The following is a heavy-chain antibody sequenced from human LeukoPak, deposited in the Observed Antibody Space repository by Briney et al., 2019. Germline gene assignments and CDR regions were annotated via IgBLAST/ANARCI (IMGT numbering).Heavy chain of an antibody. Sequence: SETLSLTCAVYGGSFSGYYWSWIRQPPGKGLEWIGEINHSGSANYNPSLKSRVTISGDTSKNQFSLKLSSVTAADTAVYYCARGLRVDYWGQGTLVTVSS. J-gene: IGHJ4*02. CDR3: ARGLRVDY. CDR1: GGSFSGYY. CDR2: INHSGSA. V-gene: IGHV4-34*01.